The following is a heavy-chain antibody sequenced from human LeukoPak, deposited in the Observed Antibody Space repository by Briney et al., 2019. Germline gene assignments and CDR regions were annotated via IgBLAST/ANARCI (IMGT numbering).Heavy chain of an antibody. J-gene: IGHJ4*02. CDR1: GGSISSYY. CDR3: ARDQEVITSGYFDY. Sequence: SETLSLTCTVSGGSISSYYWSWIRQPAGKGLEWIGRIYTSGSTNYNPSLKSRVTMSVDTSKNQFSLKLSSVTAADTAVYYCARDQEVITSGYFDYWGQGTLVTVSS. D-gene: IGHD3-22*01. CDR2: IYTSGST. V-gene: IGHV4-4*07.